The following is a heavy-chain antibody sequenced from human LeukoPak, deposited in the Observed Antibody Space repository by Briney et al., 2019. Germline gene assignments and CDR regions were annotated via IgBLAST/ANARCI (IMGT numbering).Heavy chain of an antibody. V-gene: IGHV3-11*01. Sequence: GGSLRLSCAASGFTFSDSFMNWIRPAPGKGLEWLSYISHSGSNLDYAESVRGRFTITRDNANHSLYLQINSLRAEDTAVYYCARGDSSGVPDYWGQGTLVTVSS. CDR2: ISHSGSNL. CDR1: GFTFSDSF. D-gene: IGHD3-22*01. CDR3: ARGDSSGVPDY. J-gene: IGHJ4*02.